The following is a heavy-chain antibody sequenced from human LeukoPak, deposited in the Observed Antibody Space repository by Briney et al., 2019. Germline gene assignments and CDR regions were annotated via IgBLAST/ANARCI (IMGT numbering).Heavy chain of an antibody. V-gene: IGHV4-39*01. CDR3: ARRDIVATIDS. Sequence: KPSETLSLTCTVSGGSISSSSYYWAWIRQPPGKGLEWIGSTYYSGRTFYNPSLKSRLTISADTSKNQFSLTLTSVNAADTAVYYCARRDIVATIDSWGQGTLVTVSS. D-gene: IGHD5-12*01. J-gene: IGHJ4*02. CDR1: GGSISSSSYY. CDR2: TYYSGRT.